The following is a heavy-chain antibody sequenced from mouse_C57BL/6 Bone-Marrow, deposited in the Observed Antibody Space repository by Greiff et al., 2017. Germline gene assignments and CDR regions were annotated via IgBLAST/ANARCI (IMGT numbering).Heavy chain of an antibody. CDR1: GFSFTSYG. J-gene: IGHJ3*01. V-gene: IGHV2-2*01. Sequence: VKLQESGPGLVQPSQSLSITCTVSGFSFTSYGVHWVRQSPGKGLEWLGVIWSGGSTDYNAAFISRLSISKDNSKSQVFFKMNSLQADDTAIYYCARVWWFAYWGQGTLVTVSA. CDR3: ARVWWFAY. CDR2: IWSGGST.